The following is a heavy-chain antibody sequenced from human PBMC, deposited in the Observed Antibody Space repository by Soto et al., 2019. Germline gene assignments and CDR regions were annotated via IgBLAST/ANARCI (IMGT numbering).Heavy chain of an antibody. D-gene: IGHD2-15*01. Sequence: GESLKISCKGSGYSFTSYWIGWVRQMPGKGLEWMGIIYPGDSDTRYSPSFQGQVTISADKSISTAYLQWSSLKASDTAMYYCARHWRYCSGGSCYSNWFDPWGQGTLVTVSS. CDR3: ARHWRYCSGGSCYSNWFDP. CDR2: IYPGDSDT. V-gene: IGHV5-51*01. CDR1: GYSFTSYW. J-gene: IGHJ5*02.